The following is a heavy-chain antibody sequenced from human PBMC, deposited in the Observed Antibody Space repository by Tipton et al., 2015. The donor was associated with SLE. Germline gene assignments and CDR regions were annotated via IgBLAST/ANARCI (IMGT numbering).Heavy chain of an antibody. V-gene: IGHV4-59*08. CDR1: GGSISTYY. J-gene: IGHJ4*02. CDR2: IYYSGST. D-gene: IGHD3-16*01. CDR3: ARHMITGGEFDY. Sequence: GLVKPSETLSLTCTVSGGSISTYYWSWIRQPPGKGLEWIGYIYYSGSTNYNPSLKSRVTISVDTSKNQFSLKLSSVTAADTAVYYCARHMITGGEFDYWGQGTLVTVSS.